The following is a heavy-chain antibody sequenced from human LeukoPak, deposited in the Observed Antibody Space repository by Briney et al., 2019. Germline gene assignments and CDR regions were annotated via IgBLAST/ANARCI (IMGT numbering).Heavy chain of an antibody. CDR3: ARAERELLRDWYFDL. CDR2: IYTSGST. D-gene: IGHD1-26*01. Sequence: PSETLSLTCTVSGGSISSYYWSWIRQPAGKGLEWIGRIYTSGSTNYNPSLKSRVTMSVDTSKNQFSLKLSSVTAADMAVYYCARAERELLRDWYFDLWGRGTLVTVSS. CDR1: GGSISSYY. V-gene: IGHV4-4*07. J-gene: IGHJ2*01.